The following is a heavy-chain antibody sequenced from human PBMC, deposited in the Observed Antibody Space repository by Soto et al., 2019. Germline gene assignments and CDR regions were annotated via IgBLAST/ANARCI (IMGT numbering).Heavy chain of an antibody. CDR2: ISYDGSNK. CDR1: GFTFSSYG. CDR3: ARGAGSGWHHFGP. V-gene: IGHV3-30*03. D-gene: IGHD6-19*01. J-gene: IGHJ5*02. Sequence: GGSLRLSCAASGFTFSSYGMHWVRQAPGKGLEWVAVISYDGSNKYYADSVKGRFTISRDNSKNTLYLQMNSLRAEDTAVYYCARGAGSGWHHFGPWGQGTLVTVSS.